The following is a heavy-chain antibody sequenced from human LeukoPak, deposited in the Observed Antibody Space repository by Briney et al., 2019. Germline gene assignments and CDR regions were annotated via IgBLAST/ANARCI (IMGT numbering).Heavy chain of an antibody. CDR3: ARHYKIYDYVWGGYRPFDY. D-gene: IGHD3-16*02. CDR2: INHSGST. Sequence: KPSETLSLTCAVYGGSFSGYYWSWIRQPPGKGLEWIGEINHSGSTNYNPSLKSRVTISVDTSKNQFSLKLSSVTAADTAVYYCARHYKIYDYVWGGYRPFDYWGQGTLVTVSS. J-gene: IGHJ4*02. V-gene: IGHV4-34*01. CDR1: GGSFSGYY.